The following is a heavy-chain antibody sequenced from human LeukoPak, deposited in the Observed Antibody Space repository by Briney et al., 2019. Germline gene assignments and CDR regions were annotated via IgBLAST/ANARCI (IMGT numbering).Heavy chain of an antibody. CDR1: GYTFTSYG. J-gene: IGHJ4*02. D-gene: IGHD2-15*01. CDR2: ISAYNGNT. Sequence: GASVKVSCKASGYTFTSYGISWVRQAPGQGLEWMGWISAYNGNTNYAQKLQGRVTMTTDTYTSTAYMELRSLRSDDTAVYYCASTPISAPTYYFDYWGQGTLVTVSS. V-gene: IGHV1-18*01. CDR3: ASTPISAPTYYFDY.